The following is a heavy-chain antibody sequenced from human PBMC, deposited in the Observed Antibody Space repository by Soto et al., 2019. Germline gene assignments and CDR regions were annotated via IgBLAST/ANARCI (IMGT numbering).Heavy chain of an antibody. CDR2: IWYDGSNK. Sequence: VGSVRLSCAASGFTFSSYGMHWCRQAPGKGLEWVAVIWYDGSNKYYADSVKGRFTISGDNSKNTLYLQMNSLRAEDTAVYYCARDRRNCSGGSCFNWFDPWGQGTLVTVSS. V-gene: IGHV3-33*01. CDR3: ARDRRNCSGGSCFNWFDP. D-gene: IGHD2-15*01. CDR1: GFTFSSYG. J-gene: IGHJ5*02.